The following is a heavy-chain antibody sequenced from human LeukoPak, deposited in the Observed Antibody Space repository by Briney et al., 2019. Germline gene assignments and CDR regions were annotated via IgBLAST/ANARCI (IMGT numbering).Heavy chain of an antibody. D-gene: IGHD5-24*01. CDR1: GGSFSGYY. V-gene: IGHV4-34*01. J-gene: IGHJ4*02. CDR3: ARGKMATIKSHFDY. CDR2: INHSGST. Sequence: SETLSLTCAASGGSFSGYYWSWIRQPPGKGLEWIGEINHSGSTNYNPSLKSRVTISVDTSKNQFSLKLSSVTAADTAVYYCARGKMATIKSHFDYWGQGTLVTVSS.